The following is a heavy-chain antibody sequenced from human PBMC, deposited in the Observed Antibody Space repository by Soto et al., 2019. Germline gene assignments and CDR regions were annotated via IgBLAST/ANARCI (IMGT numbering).Heavy chain of an antibody. D-gene: IGHD2-15*01. J-gene: IGHJ4*02. CDR2: ISTYSGNT. Sequence: QVQLVQSGAEVKKPGASVKVSCKALGYTFTNFGVSWVRQAPGQGLEWMGWISTYSGNTHYPQRLQGRVTMTTGPSSRTAYMDLGSLRSDDTAVYYCARVTYYSGGNCYYFDSWGEGTLVTGSS. CDR3: ARVTYYSGGNCYYFDS. CDR1: GYTFTNFG. V-gene: IGHV1-18*04.